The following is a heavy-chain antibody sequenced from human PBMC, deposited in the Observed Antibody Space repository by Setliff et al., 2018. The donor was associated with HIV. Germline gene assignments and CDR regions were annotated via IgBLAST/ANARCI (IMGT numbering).Heavy chain of an antibody. CDR3: ARGLTSRRGNWFDP. CDR2: ISSSGST. CDR1: GDSPIGFY. D-gene: IGHD3-10*01. Sequence: PSETLSLTCTVSGDSPIGFYWGWIRQPPGEGPEWIGHISSSGSTNYSPSLRSRVIMSVDTSQNLFSLILTSVTAADTAVYYCARGLTSRRGNWFDPWGQGTLVTVSS. V-gene: IGHV4-59*01. J-gene: IGHJ5*02.